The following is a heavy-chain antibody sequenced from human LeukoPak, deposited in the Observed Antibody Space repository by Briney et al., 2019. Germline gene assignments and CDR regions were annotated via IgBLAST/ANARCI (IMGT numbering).Heavy chain of an antibody. CDR1: GGSISSGSYY. J-gene: IGHJ5*02. V-gene: IGHV4-61*02. CDR3: ARGIRRIAAAGSWFDP. D-gene: IGHD6-13*01. Sequence: PSQTLSLTCTASGGSISSGSYYWSWIRQPAGKGLEWIGRIYTSGSTNYNPSLKSRVTISVDTSKNQSSLKLSSVTAADTAVYYCARGIRRIAAAGSWFDPWGQGTLVTVSS. CDR2: IYTSGST.